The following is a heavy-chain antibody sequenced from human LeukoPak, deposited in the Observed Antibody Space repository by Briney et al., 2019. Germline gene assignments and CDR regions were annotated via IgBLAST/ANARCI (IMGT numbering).Heavy chain of an antibody. Sequence: ASVKVSCKASGCTFTGYYMHWVRQAPGQGLEWMGWINPNSGGTNYAQKFQGRVTMTRDTSISTAYMELSRLRSDDTAVYYCARANVEMATISGYWGQGTLVTVSS. CDR2: INPNSGGT. V-gene: IGHV1-2*02. D-gene: IGHD5-24*01. J-gene: IGHJ4*02. CDR3: ARANVEMATISGY. CDR1: GCTFTGYY.